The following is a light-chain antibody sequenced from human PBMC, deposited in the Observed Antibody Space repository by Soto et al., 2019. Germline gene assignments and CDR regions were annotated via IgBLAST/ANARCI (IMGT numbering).Light chain of an antibody. CDR3: SSYTRSSTYV. J-gene: IGLJ1*01. V-gene: IGLV2-14*01. CDR2: DVT. CDR1: SSDVGGYNY. Sequence: DLTHPASVSGSPGQSITISCTGTSSDVGGYNYVSWYQQHPGKAPKLMIYDVTNRPSGVSNRFSGSKSGNTASLTISGLQAEDEADYYCSSYTRSSTYVFGTGTKVTVL.